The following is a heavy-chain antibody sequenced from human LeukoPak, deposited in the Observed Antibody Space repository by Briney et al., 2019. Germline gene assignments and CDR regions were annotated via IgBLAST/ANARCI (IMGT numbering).Heavy chain of an antibody. V-gene: IGHV3-9*01. CDR3: AKGRIKRVQLSLAADAFDI. Sequence: GTSLRLSCKTSGFIFDDFVMHWVRQAPGKGLEWVSAISWEIGRRDYADSVKGRFTISRDNAKNSLHLKMNSLRTEDTALYYSAKGRIKRVQLSLAADAFDIWGQGTMVTVSS. D-gene: IGHD1-1*01. CDR1: GFIFDDFV. CDR2: ISWEIGRR. J-gene: IGHJ3*02.